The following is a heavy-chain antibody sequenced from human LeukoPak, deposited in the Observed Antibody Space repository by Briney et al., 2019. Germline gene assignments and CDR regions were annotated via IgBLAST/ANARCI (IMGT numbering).Heavy chain of an antibody. V-gene: IGHV3-48*04. CDR3: ARKYHSSAGYYFDY. Sequence: GGSLRLSCAASGFTFSNFYMNWVRQAPGKGLEWVSYISDSSSIIKYADSVKGRFTISRDNARNSLYLQMNSLRAEDTAVYYCARKYHSSAGYYFDYWGQGTLVTVSS. CDR1: GFTFSNFY. J-gene: IGHJ4*02. CDR2: ISDSSSII. D-gene: IGHD2-2*01.